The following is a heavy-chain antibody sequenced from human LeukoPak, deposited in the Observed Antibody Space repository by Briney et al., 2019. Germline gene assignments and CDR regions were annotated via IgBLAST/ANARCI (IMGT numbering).Heavy chain of an antibody. Sequence: GGSLRLSCAASGFTFTSYSMHWVRQDPGKGLPWVSRINTDGRSTSYADSVKGRFTMSRDNAKNTLYLQMNSLRAEDTAIYYCVRDVWGDSDSYFWYWGPVTLVTVSS. CDR2: INTDGRST. V-gene: IGHV3-74*01. J-gene: IGHJ4*02. CDR3: VRDVWGDSDSYFWY. CDR1: GFTFTSYS. D-gene: IGHD1-26*01.